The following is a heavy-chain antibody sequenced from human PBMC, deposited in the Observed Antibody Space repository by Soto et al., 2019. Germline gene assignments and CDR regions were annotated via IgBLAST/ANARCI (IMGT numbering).Heavy chain of an antibody. V-gene: IGHV3-23*01. Sequence: EVQLLESGGGSVQPGGSLRLSCAASGFTFSSYAMSWVRQAPGKGLEWVSAISGSGGSTYYADSVKGRFTISRDNSKNTLYLQMNSLRAEDTAVYYCAKDSLRGYSGSPKTWAYWFDPWGQGTLVTVSS. J-gene: IGHJ5*02. CDR1: GFTFSSYA. CDR3: AKDSLRGYSGSPKTWAYWFDP. CDR2: ISGSGGST. D-gene: IGHD1-26*01.